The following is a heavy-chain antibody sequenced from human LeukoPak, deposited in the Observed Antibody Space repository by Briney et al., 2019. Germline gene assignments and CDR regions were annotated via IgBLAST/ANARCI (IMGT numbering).Heavy chain of an antibody. CDR2: ICYSGST. V-gene: IGHV4-59*01. Sequence: SETLSLTCTVSGGSLSSYYWSWIRQPPGKGLEWIGYICYSGSTNYNPSLTSRVTISVDTSKNQFSLKLSSVTAADTAVYYCASAFGYIGFDYWGQGTLVTVSS. D-gene: IGHD6-13*01. CDR1: GGSLSSYY. J-gene: IGHJ4*02. CDR3: ASAFGYIGFDY.